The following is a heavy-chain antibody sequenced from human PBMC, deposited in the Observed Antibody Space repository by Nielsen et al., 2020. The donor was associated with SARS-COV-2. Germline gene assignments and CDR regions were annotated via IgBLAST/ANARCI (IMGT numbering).Heavy chain of an antibody. Sequence: GGSLRLSCAASGFTFISYAMHWVRQAPGKGLEWVAVTSDDGNQRYYGDSVKGRFVISRDNSKNTLYLQMNSLRAEDTAVYYCAIDIRCLEWSGNIYGDFWGQGTLVTVSS. V-gene: IGHV3-30*09. CDR1: GFTFISYA. CDR3: AIDIRCLEWSGNIYGDF. CDR2: TSDDGNQR. D-gene: IGHD3-3*01. J-gene: IGHJ4*02.